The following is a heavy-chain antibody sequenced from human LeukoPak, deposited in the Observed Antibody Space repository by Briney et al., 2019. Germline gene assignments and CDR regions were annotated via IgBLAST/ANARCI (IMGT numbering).Heavy chain of an antibody. J-gene: IGHJ4*02. CDR3: AREAYTPNRVNFGDYECYFDY. D-gene: IGHD4-17*01. V-gene: IGHV1-3*01. Sequence: GASVKVSCKASGYTFTRYAMHWVRQAPGHRLEWMGWINAGNNNTKFSQKFQGRVTITRDTSASTAYMELSSLRSEDTAVYYCAREAYTPNRVNFGDYECYFDYWGQGTLVTVSS. CDR1: GYTFTRYA. CDR2: INAGNNNT.